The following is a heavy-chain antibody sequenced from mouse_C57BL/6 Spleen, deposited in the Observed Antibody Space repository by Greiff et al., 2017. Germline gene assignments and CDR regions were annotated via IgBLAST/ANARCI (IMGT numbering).Heavy chain of an antibody. J-gene: IGHJ2*01. V-gene: IGHV1-69*01. CDR2: IDPSDSYT. CDR3: ARGHYDYVDY. Sequence: VQLQQPGAELVMPGASVKLSCKASGYTFTSYWMHWVKQRPGQGLEWIGEIDPSDSYTNYNQKFKGKSTLTVDKSSSTAYMQLSSLTSEASAVYYCARGHYDYVDYWGQGTTLTVSS. CDR1: GYTFTSYW. D-gene: IGHD2-4*01.